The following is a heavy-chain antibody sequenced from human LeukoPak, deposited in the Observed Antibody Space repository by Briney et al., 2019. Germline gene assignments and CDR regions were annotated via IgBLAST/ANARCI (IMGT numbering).Heavy chain of an antibody. D-gene: IGHD3-22*01. V-gene: IGHV5-51*01. CDR3: ARRHYDRSAFDI. Sequence: GESLKISCKGSGYSFTNYWIGWVRQMPGKGLEWMGLIYPGDSDTKYSPSFQGQVTISADKFISTAYLQRSSPKASDTAMYYCARRHYDRSAFDIWGQGTMVTVSS. J-gene: IGHJ3*02. CDR1: GYSFTNYW. CDR2: IYPGDSDT.